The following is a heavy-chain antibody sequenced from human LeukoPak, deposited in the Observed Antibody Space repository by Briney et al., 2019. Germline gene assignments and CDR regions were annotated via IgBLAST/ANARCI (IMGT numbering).Heavy chain of an antibody. D-gene: IGHD2-15*01. CDR3: ARENCSGGSCYDS. CDR2: IYYSGST. V-gene: IGHV4-59*01. CDR1: GGSISSYY. Sequence: SETLSLTCTVSGGSISSYYWSWVRPPPGEGLEWIGYIYYSGSTNYNPSLKSRVTISVDTSKNQFSLKLSSVTAADTAVYYCARENCSGGSCYDSWGQGTLVTVSS. J-gene: IGHJ5*01.